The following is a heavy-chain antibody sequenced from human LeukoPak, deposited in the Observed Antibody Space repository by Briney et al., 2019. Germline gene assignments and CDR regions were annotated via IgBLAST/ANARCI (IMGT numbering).Heavy chain of an antibody. V-gene: IGHV4-38-2*02. CDR1: GHSISRAYY. CDR3: ARGTTGYNWFDP. Sequence: SETLSLTCTVSGHSISRAYYWGWIRQPPGKGLEWIGSIYHSGSTYYSPSLKSRVTISVDTSKNQFSVNLNSVTAAGTAVYYCARGTTGYNWFDPWGQGTLVTVSS. J-gene: IGHJ5*02. D-gene: IGHD4-11*01. CDR2: IYHSGST.